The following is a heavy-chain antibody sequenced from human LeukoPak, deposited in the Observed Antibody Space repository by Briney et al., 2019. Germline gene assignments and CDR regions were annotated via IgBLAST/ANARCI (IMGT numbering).Heavy chain of an antibody. CDR3: ARGVKYPRVDY. J-gene: IGHJ4*02. V-gene: IGHV4-59*01. CDR1: GGFISSYY. Sequence: PSETLSLTCTVSGGFISSYYWSWIRQPPGKGLEWIGYIYYSGSTNYNPSLKSRVTISVDTSKNQFSLKLSSVTAADTAVYYCARGVKYPRVDYWGQGTLVTVSS. CDR2: IYYSGST. D-gene: IGHD2/OR15-2a*01.